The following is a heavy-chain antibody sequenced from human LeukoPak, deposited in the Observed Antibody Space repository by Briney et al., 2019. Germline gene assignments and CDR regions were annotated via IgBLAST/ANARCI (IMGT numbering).Heavy chain of an antibody. D-gene: IGHD2-2*01. CDR2: IYYSGST. J-gene: IGHJ5*02. CDR1: GGSISSSSYY. Sequence: SETLSLTCTVSGGSISSSSYYWGWIRQPPGKGLEWIGSIYYSGSTYYNPSLKSRVTISVDTSKNQFSLRLSSVTAADTAVYYCARSKAHLSTSWYGNWFDPWGQGTLVTVSS. CDR3: ARSKAHLSTSWYGNWFDP. V-gene: IGHV4-39*07.